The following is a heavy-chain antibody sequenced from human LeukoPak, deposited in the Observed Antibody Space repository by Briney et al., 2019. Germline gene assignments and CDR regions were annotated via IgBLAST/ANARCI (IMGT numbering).Heavy chain of an antibody. J-gene: IGHJ4*02. CDR1: GFTFSTYS. Sequence: GGSLRLSCAASGFTFSTYSMNWVRQAPGKGLEWVSSVSSSSTYIHYADSVKGRFTISRDNAKNSLFLQMNSLRAEDTAVYYCARDNRGSGWYYFDYWGQGTLVTVSS. CDR2: VSSSSTYI. V-gene: IGHV3-21*01. D-gene: IGHD6-19*01. CDR3: ARDNRGSGWYYFDY.